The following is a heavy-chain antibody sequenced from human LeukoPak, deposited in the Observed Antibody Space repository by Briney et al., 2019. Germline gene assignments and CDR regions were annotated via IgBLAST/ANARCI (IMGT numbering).Heavy chain of an antibody. Sequence: SETLSLTCTVSGGSISSVSYYGSWIRQPAGKGLEWIGRIYSSGSTNYNPSLKSRVIISVDTSKNQFSLKLNSVTAADTAVYYCARVTTGSSSLFDYWGQGTLLTVSS. CDR2: IYSSGST. D-gene: IGHD6-6*01. CDR1: GGSISSVSYY. CDR3: ARVTTGSSSLFDY. V-gene: IGHV4-61*02. J-gene: IGHJ4*02.